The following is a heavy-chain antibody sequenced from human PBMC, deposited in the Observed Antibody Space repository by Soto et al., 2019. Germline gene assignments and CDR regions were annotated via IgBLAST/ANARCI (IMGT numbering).Heavy chain of an antibody. V-gene: IGHV3-30-3*01. D-gene: IGHD3-3*01. CDR2: ISYDGSNK. J-gene: IGHJ4*02. Sequence: GGSLRLSCAASGFTFSSYAMHWVRQAPGKGLEWVAVISYDGSNKYYADSVKGRFTMSRDNSKNTLYLQMNSLRAEDTAVYYCARELFFGVVNIPVDLPDYWGQGTLVTVSS. CDR1: GFTFSSYA. CDR3: ARELFFGVVNIPVDLPDY.